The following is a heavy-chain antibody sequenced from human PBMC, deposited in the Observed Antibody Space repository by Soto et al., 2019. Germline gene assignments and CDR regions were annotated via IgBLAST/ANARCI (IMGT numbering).Heavy chain of an antibody. Sequence: SETLSLTCSVSGGSISSKSYSWGWIRQPPGKGLEWVGTFYYSENTYYNPSLKSRVTISVDTSKNQFSLKLSSVTAADTAVYYCAKLAGYCSGNSCHGDYAMDVWGQGTTVTVSS. CDR3: AKLAGYCSGNSCHGDYAMDV. D-gene: IGHD2-2*01. CDR2: FYYSENT. J-gene: IGHJ6*02. V-gene: IGHV4-39*01. CDR1: GGSISSKSYS.